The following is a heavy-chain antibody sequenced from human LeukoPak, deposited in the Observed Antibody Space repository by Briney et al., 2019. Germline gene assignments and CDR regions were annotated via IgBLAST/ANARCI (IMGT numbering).Heavy chain of an antibody. J-gene: IGHJ4*02. D-gene: IGHD2-15*01. Sequence: GESLRISCKGFGYSFTSYWISWVRQMPGKGLEWMGRVDPSDSYTNYSPSFQGHVTISADKSISTAYLQWSSLKASDTAMYYCASTRYCSGGSCYEPWDYWGQGTLVTVSS. V-gene: IGHV5-10-1*01. CDR2: VDPSDSYT. CDR1: GYSFTSYW. CDR3: ASTRYCSGGSCYEPWDY.